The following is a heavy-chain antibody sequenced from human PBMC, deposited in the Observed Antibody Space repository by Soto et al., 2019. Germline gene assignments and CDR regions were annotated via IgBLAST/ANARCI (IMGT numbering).Heavy chain of an antibody. Sequence: SETLSLTCAVYGRSFSGYYWSWIRQPPGKGLEWIGEINHSGSTNYNPSLKSRVTISVDTSKNQFSLKLSSVTAADTAVYYCARGQYYYGSGSNPVSYFDYWGQGTLVTVSS. CDR3: ARGQYYYGSGSNPVSYFDY. J-gene: IGHJ4*02. CDR2: INHSGST. V-gene: IGHV4-34*01. D-gene: IGHD3-10*01. CDR1: GRSFSGYY.